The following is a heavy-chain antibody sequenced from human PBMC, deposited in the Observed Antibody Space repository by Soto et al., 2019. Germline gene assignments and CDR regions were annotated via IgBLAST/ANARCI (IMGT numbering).Heavy chain of an antibody. CDR2: IKHNGSS. CDR3: ARGGSSDWQVAPDI. CDR1: AGSFSHYY. J-gene: IGHJ3*02. D-gene: IGHD6-25*01. V-gene: IGHV4-34*01. Sequence: QVQPQPWGAGLLKPSETLSLTCAVNAGSFSHYYWNWIRQSPGKGLEWIGKIKHNGSSNYKPSLRSRVSISVDMSKNQVSLRLSSVTAADTAVYYCARGGSSDWQVAPDIWGQGTMVTVSS.